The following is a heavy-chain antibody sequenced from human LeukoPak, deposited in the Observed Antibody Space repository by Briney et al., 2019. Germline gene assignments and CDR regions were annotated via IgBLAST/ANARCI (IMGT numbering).Heavy chain of an antibody. V-gene: IGHV4-39*01. CDR1: GGSIRSSIYY. Sequence: SETLSLTCTVSGGSIRSSIYYWGWIRQPPGKGLEWIGNIYYSGSTYYNPSLKSRVTISVDTSKNQFSLKLSSVTAADTAVYYCASPLYDSSGSWGQGTLVTVSS. CDR2: IYYSGST. CDR3: ASPLYDSSGS. J-gene: IGHJ4*02. D-gene: IGHD3-22*01.